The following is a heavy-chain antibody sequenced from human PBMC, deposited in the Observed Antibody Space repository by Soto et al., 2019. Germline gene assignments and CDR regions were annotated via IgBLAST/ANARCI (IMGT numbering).Heavy chain of an antibody. CDR1: GYSFTSYW. J-gene: IGHJ4*02. V-gene: IGHV5-10-1*01. CDR3: ARQIYDSDTGPNFQYYFDS. D-gene: IGHD3-22*01. CDR2: IDPSDSQT. Sequence: GESLKISCKGSGYSFTSYWISWVRQKPGKGLEWMGRIDPSDSQTYYSPSFRGHVTISVTKSITTVFLQWSSLRASDTAMYYCARQIYDSDTGPNFQYYFDSWGQGTPVTAPQ.